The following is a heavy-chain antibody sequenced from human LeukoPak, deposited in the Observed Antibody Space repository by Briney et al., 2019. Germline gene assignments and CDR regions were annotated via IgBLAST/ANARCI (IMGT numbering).Heavy chain of an antibody. CDR2: IF. V-gene: IGHV5-51*01. D-gene: IGHD1/OR15-1a*01. J-gene: IGHJ4*02. CDR1: GYSFTTHW. CDR3: ATSESQTRFDY. Sequence: GESLKISCKGSGYSFTTHWLGWVRQLPGKGLEWMGLIFSPSFQGQVTLPADKSINTAYLQWSSLKASDTAMYYCATSESQTRFDYWGQGTLVTVSS.